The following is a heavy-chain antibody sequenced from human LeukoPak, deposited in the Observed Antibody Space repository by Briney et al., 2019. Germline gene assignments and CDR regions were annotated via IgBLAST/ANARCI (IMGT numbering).Heavy chain of an antibody. D-gene: IGHD3-22*01. CDR2: IKQDGSEK. CDR3: ARQSEYMWLALGYFDY. CDR1: GFTFSSYW. V-gene: IGHV3-7*01. Sequence: GGSLRLSCAASGFTFSSYWMSWVRQAPGKGLEWVANIKQDGSEKYYVDSVKGRFTISRDNAKNSLYLQMNSLRAEDTAVYYCARQSEYMWLALGYFDYWGQGTLVTVSS. J-gene: IGHJ4*02.